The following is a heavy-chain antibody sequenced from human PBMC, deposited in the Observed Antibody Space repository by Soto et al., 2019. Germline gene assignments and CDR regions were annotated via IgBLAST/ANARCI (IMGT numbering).Heavy chain of an antibody. CDR3: AKDITVRPRGFDC. D-gene: IGHD6-6*01. V-gene: IGHV3-23*01. CDR1: GFTVSSYS. Sequence: EVQLLESGGGLVQPGGSLRLSCAASGFTVSSYSMRWVRQAPGKGLEWVSALGNSGSTTYYADSVKGRFTISRDNSKNTLYRQMNSLRAEDTAQYYCAKDITVRPRGFDCRGRGTLVTVSS. J-gene: IGHJ4*02. CDR2: LGNSGSTT.